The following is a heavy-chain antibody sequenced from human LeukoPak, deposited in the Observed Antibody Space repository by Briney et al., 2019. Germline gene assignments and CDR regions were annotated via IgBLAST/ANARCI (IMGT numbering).Heavy chain of an antibody. J-gene: IGHJ4*02. Sequence: PGGSLRLSCAASGNYWMHRVRQAPGKGLVWVSHVNSDGSWTSHADSVKGRFTISKDNAKNTVYLQMNSLRTEDTAVYYCVSFYETNWGRGTLVTVSS. CDR1: GNYW. CDR3: VSFYETN. V-gene: IGHV3-74*01. CDR2: VNSDGSWT. D-gene: IGHD2-2*01.